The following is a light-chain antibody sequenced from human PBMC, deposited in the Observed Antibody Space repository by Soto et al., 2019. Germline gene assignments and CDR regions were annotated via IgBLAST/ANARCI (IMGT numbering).Light chain of an antibody. CDR1: QSLLHSNVYNF. CDR2: LGS. J-gene: IGKJ1*01. V-gene: IGKV2-28*01. Sequence: VLSESKLSLPVTPGEPASISCRSSQSLLHSNVYNFLDCYLQKPGQSPQLLIYLGSNRASGVPDRFSGSGSGTDFTLRISRVEAEDVGVYYCMQALQTRTFGQGAKVDI. CDR3: MQALQTRT.